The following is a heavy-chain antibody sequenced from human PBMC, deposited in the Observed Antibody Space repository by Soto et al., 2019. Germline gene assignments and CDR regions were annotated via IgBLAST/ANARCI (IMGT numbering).Heavy chain of an antibody. D-gene: IGHD2-15*01. CDR2: ISSSSSTI. J-gene: IGHJ3*02. Sequence: PGGSLRLSCAASGFTFSSYSMNWVRQAPGKGLDWVSYISSSSSTIYYADSVKGRFIISRDNAKNSLYLQMNSLRAEDTAVYYCARDRRDIVVVVAATVAFDIWGQGTMVTVSS. CDR3: ARDRRDIVVVVAATVAFDI. CDR1: GFTFSSYS. V-gene: IGHV3-48*01.